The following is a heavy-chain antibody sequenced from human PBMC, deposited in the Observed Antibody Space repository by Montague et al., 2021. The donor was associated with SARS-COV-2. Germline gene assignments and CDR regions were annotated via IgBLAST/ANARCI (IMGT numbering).Heavy chain of an antibody. CDR3: VRHSGGSEVAGLDY. Sequence: SETLSLTCSVSGNSLSNSRYFWGWIRQPPRKGLEWIGSFYFGGKFLYNSSLESRVTISVDTSKNQFSLQMSPVTASDTAVYYCVRHSGGSEVAGLDYWGQGILVTVSS. D-gene: IGHD6-19*01. CDR1: GNSLSNSRYF. CDR2: FYFGGKF. V-gene: IGHV4-39*01. J-gene: IGHJ4*02.